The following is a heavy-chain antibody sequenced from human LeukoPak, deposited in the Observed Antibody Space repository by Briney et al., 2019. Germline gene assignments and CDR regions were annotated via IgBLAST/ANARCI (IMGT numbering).Heavy chain of an antibody. Sequence: GGSLRLSCAASGFTFSNAWMSWVRRAPGKVLEWVGRIKSKTEGGTTDYAAPVKGRFTISRDDSKNTLYLQMNSLKTEDTAVYYCTTDTADDFWSGYSQYYFDYWGQGTLVTVSS. CDR3: TTDTADDFWSGYSQYYFDY. J-gene: IGHJ4*02. V-gene: IGHV3-15*01. CDR2: IKSKTEGGTT. CDR1: GFTFSNAW. D-gene: IGHD3-3*01.